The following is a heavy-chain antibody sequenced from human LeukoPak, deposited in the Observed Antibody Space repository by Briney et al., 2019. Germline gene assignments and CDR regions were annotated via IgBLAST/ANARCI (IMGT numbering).Heavy chain of an antibody. CDR2: IYYSGST. CDR1: GGSFSGYY. V-gene: IGHV4-59*08. Sequence: SETLSLTCAVYGGSFSGYYWSWIRQPPGKGLECIGYIYYSGSTNYNPSLKSRVTISVDTSKNQFSLKLSAVTAADTAVYYCARHEFDSGSLPYFDYWGQGILVTVSS. D-gene: IGHD3-10*01. J-gene: IGHJ4*02. CDR3: ARHEFDSGSLPYFDY.